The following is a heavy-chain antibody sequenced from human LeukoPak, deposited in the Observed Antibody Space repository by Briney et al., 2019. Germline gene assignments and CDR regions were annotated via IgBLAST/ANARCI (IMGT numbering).Heavy chain of an antibody. CDR1: GFTFSSYG. V-gene: IGHV3-30*02. CDR3: AKDKLNRYCSGGSCAITLDS. J-gene: IGHJ4*02. CDR2: IRYDGSNK. D-gene: IGHD2-15*01. Sequence: GGSLRLSCAASGFTFSSYGMHWVRQAPGKGLEWGAFIRYDGSNKYYADTVKGRFTISRDNSKNTQYLQMSYLRAEDTAVYYCAKDKLNRYCSGGSCAITLDSWGQETLVTVSS.